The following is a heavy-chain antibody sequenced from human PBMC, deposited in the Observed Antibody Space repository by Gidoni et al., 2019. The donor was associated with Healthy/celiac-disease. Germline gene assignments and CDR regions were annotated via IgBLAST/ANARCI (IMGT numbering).Heavy chain of an antibody. V-gene: IGHV3-64D*06. D-gene: IGHD6-19*01. Sequence: VQPGGSLRLSCSASGFTFSSYALEYVSAISSNGGSTYYADSVKGRFTISRDNSKNTLYLQMSSLRAEDTAVYYCVKDSGSSGWSLGEGWFDPWGQGTLVTVSS. CDR1: GFTFSSYA. CDR3: VKDSGSSGWSLGEGWFDP. CDR2: ISSNGGST. J-gene: IGHJ5*02.